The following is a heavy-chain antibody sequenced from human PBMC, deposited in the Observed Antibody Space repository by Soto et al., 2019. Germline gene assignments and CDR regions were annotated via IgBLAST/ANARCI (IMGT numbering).Heavy chain of an antibody. CDR3: ARGLFGQQWLVGFDT. CDR1: GGSFSNYI. D-gene: IGHD6-19*01. CDR2: TIPMFATA. J-gene: IGHJ4*02. V-gene: IGHV1-69*13. Sequence: SVKVSCKASGGSFSNYIFAWVRQAPGQGLEWMGGTIPMFATAQYAQKLQGRVTITADESTSTVYMDLTSLRSDDTAVYYCARGLFGQQWLVGFDTWGQGTLVTVSS.